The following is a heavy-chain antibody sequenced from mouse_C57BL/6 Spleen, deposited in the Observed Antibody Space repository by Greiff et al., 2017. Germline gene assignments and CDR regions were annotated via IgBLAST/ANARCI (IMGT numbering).Heavy chain of an antibody. V-gene: IGHV1-18*01. CDR1: GYTFTDYN. D-gene: IGHD1-1*01. J-gene: IGHJ3*01. CDR3: ASQNYYGSSYWFAY. CDR2: INPNNGGT. Sequence: EVQVVESGPELVKPGASVKIPCKASGYTFTDYNMDWVKQSHGKSLEWIGDINPNNGGTIYNQKFKGKATLTVDKSSSTAYMELRSLTSEDTAVYYCASQNYYGSSYWFAYWGQGTLVTVSA.